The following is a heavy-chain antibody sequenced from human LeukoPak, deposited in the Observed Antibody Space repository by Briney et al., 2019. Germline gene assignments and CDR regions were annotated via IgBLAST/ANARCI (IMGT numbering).Heavy chain of an antibody. CDR1: GFAFSSYS. CDR2: ISSSSSYI. V-gene: IGHV3-21*01. J-gene: IGHJ4*02. CDR3: ARDKYGDYVIDY. D-gene: IGHD4-17*01. Sequence: GGSLRLSCAASGFAFSSYSMNWVRQAPGKGLEWVSSISSSSSYIYYADSVKGRFTISRDNAKNSLYLQMNSLRAEDTAVYYCARDKYGDYVIDYWGQGTLVTVSS.